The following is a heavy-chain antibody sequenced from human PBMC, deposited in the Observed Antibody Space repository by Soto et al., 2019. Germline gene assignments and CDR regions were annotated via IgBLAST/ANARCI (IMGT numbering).Heavy chain of an antibody. D-gene: IGHD3-10*02. CDR3: ASVRGGYYYAMDV. Sequence: QVQLQVSGPGLVKPSGTLSLTCAVSGGSISSSNWWSWVRQPPGKGLEWIGEIYHSGSTNYNPSLKSRVTISVDKSNNQFSLKLNSVTAADTAVYYCASVRGGYYYAMDVWGQGTTVTVSS. V-gene: IGHV4-4*02. J-gene: IGHJ6*02. CDR2: IYHSGST. CDR1: GGSISSSNW.